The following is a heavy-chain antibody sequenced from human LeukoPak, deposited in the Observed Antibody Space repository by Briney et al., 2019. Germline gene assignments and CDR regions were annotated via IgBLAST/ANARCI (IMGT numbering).Heavy chain of an antibody. Sequence: SETLSLTCTVSGGSISSYYWSWIRQPPGKGLEWIGYIYYSGSTNYNPSLKSRVTISVDTSKNQFSLKLSSVTAADTAVYYCARYPDFWSGYSNAFDIWGQGTMVTVSS. CDR3: ARYPDFWSGYSNAFDI. J-gene: IGHJ3*02. D-gene: IGHD3-3*01. V-gene: IGHV4-59*01. CDR2: IYYSGST. CDR1: GGSISSYY.